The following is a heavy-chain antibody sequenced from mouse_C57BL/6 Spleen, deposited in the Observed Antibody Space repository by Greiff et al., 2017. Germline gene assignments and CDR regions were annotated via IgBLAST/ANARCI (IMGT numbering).Heavy chain of an antibody. V-gene: IGHV1-81*01. J-gene: IGHJ2*01. Sequence: QVQLQQSGAELARPGASVKLSCKASGYTFTSYGISWVKQRTGQGLEWIGEIYPRSGNTYYNEKFKGKGTLTADKSSSTAYMELRSLTSEDSAVYFCARFHDGYYNYFDYWGQGTTLTVSS. CDR1: GYTFTSYG. D-gene: IGHD2-3*01. CDR3: ARFHDGYYNYFDY. CDR2: IYPRSGNT.